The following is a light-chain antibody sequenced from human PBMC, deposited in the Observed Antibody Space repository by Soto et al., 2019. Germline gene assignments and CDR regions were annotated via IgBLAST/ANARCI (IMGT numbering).Light chain of an antibody. CDR1: QSVSSN. CDR2: GAS. CDR3: QQHGTT. V-gene: IGKV3D-15*01. J-gene: IGKJ1*01. Sequence: EIVMTQSPATLSVSLGERATLSCRASQSVSSNLAWYQLKPGQAPRLLIYGASTRATGIPARFSGSGSGTDFTLTISRLEPEDSAVYYCQQHGTTFGQGTKVDIK.